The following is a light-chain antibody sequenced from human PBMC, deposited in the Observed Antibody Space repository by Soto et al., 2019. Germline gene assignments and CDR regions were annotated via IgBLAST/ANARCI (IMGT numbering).Light chain of an antibody. V-gene: IGKV3-11*01. CDR3: QQRRDWPPLT. J-gene: IGKJ4*01. CDR1: QNVDIY. CDR2: DAS. Sequence: EVVLTQSPVTLALSPGERATLSCRASQNVDIYVAWYQQRPGQAPRLLIYDASNRATGIPARFSGSGSGTDFNLTISSLAPEDFAVYYCQQRRDWPPLTFGGGTKVEIQ.